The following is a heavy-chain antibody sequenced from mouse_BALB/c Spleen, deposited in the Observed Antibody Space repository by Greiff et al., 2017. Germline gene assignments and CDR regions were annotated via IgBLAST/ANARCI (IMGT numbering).Heavy chain of an antibody. V-gene: IGHV1-67*01. Sequence: VHLVESGPELVRPGESVKISCKGSGYTFTDYAMHWVKQSHAKSLEWIGVISIYYDNTNYNQKFKGKATMTVDKSSSTAYMELARLTSEDSAIYYCASAYYRNAMDYWGQGTSVTVSS. CDR3: ASAYYRNAMDY. CDR1: GYTFTDYA. D-gene: IGHD2-10*01. CDR2: ISIYYDNT. J-gene: IGHJ4*01.